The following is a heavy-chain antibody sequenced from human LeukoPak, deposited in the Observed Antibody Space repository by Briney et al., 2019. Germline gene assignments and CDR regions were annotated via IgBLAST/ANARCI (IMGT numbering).Heavy chain of an antibody. J-gene: IGHJ4*02. CDR3: AGFSSGYNY. CDR1: GFTFSSYE. V-gene: IGHV3-48*03. D-gene: IGHD3-22*01. Sequence: PGGSLRLSCAASGFTFSSYEMNWVRQAPGKGLEWVSYISSSGSTIYYADSVKGRFAISRDNAKNSLCLQMNSLRAEDTAVYYCAGFSSGYNYWGQGTLVTVSS. CDR2: ISSSGSTI.